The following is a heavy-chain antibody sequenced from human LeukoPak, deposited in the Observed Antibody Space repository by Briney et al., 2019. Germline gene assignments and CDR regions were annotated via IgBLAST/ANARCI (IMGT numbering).Heavy chain of an antibody. Sequence: PGGSLRLSCAASGFTFSNAWMSWVRQAPGKGLEWVGRIKSKTDGETTDYAAPVKGRFTISRDDSKNTLYLQMNSLKTEDTAVYYCSTMGTYDSSEQNPMPFDYWGQGTLVTVSS. J-gene: IGHJ4*02. CDR3: STMGTYDSSEQNPMPFDY. V-gene: IGHV3-15*01. CDR1: GFTFSNAW. D-gene: IGHD3-22*01. CDR2: IKSKTDGETT.